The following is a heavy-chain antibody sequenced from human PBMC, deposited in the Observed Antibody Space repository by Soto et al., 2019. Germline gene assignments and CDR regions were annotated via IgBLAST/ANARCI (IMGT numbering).Heavy chain of an antibody. J-gene: IGHJ4*02. CDR1: GFSFTTAGVA. CDR3: AHSDGGYDIIYFDF. CDR2: IYYNDDR. Sequence: QITLQESGPTLVKPTQTLTLTCTFSGFSFTTAGVAVGWIRQTPGGALEWLTLIYYNDDRRFSPSLKTRLTITGDTSKNHVVLSLTNVDPGDTASYFCAHSDGGYDIIYFDFWGQGNPVSGSS. V-gene: IGHV2-5*01. D-gene: IGHD5-12*01.